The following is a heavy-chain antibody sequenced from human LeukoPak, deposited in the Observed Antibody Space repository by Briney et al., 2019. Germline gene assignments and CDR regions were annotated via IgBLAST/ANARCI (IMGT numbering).Heavy chain of an antibody. V-gene: IGHV3-30*18. D-gene: IGHD6-19*01. Sequence: GGSLRLSCAASGFIFSNDAMHWVRQAPGKGLEWVAVISYDGSNKYYADSVKGRFTLSRDNSKNTLYLQMNSLRTEDTAVYYCAKDRERIAVAGRTDYYGMDVWGQGTTVTVSS. J-gene: IGHJ6*02. CDR1: GFIFSNDA. CDR2: ISYDGSNK. CDR3: AKDRERIAVAGRTDYYGMDV.